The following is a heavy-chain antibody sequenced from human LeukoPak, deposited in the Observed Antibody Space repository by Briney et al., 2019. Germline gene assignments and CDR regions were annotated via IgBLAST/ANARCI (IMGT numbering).Heavy chain of an antibody. CDR2: IKQDGGEM. Sequence: GGSLRLSCAASGFPFTDNRMTWVRQAPGKGLEWVATIKQDGGEMYYVDSVKGRFTISRDNARDSVYLQMNILRAEDAAVYYCARARYCADPICHIGGGLDVWGPGTTVTVSS. CDR1: GFPFTDNR. J-gene: IGHJ6*02. V-gene: IGHV3-7*04. D-gene: IGHD2-8*02. CDR3: ARARYCADPICHIGGGLDV.